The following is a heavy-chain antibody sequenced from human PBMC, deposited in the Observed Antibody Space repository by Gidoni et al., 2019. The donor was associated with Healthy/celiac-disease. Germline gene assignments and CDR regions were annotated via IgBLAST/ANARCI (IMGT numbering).Heavy chain of an antibody. CDR1: GFTFSSYW. J-gene: IGHJ6*02. V-gene: IGHV3-74*01. CDR3: ARDRYSSEGMDV. Sequence: EVQLVESGGGLVQPGGSLRLSCAASGFTFSSYWMHWVRQAPGKGLVWVSRINSDGSSTTYADSVKGRFTISRDNAKNTLYLQMNSLRVEDTAVYYCARDRYSSEGMDVWGQGTTVTVSS. D-gene: IGHD6-19*01. CDR2: INSDGSST.